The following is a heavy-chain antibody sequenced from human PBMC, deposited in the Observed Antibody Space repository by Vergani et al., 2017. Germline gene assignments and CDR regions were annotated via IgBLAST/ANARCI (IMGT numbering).Heavy chain of an antibody. CDR2: IKSDGSIT. V-gene: IGHV3-74*03. CDR1: GVSFNSYW. D-gene: IGHD2-2*02. J-gene: IGHJ4*02. Sequence: DVHLAESGGGFFQPGGSLRLSCSASGVSFNSYWMHWVRQVPGKGLLWVSRIKSDGSITAYADSVKGRFTISRDNAQNTLYLQVRSLRLEDTGVYHCVRDRGLCAGGRCYTEAWDYWGQGTPVTVSS. CDR3: VRDRGLCAGGRCYTEAWDY.